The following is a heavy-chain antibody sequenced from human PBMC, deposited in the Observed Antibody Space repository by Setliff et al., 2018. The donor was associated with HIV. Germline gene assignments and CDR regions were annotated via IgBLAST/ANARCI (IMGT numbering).Heavy chain of an antibody. CDR1: DSGTYY. D-gene: IGHD3-10*01. CDR2: VSSRGGT. V-gene: IGHV4-61*02. Sequence: SETLSLTCTVSDSGTYYWSWIRQPAGKGLEWIGRVSSRGGTYYEPSLRGRVTISIDRSKNQFSLKLNSVTAADTAVYYCARETNASGSLTAYWYFDLWGRGTLVTVSS. J-gene: IGHJ2*01. CDR3: ARETNASGSLTAYWYFDL.